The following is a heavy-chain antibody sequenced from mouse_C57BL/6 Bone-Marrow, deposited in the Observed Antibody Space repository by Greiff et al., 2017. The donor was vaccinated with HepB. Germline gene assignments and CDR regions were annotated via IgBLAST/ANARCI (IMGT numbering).Heavy chain of an antibody. CDR2: IDPSDSYT. V-gene: IGHV1-50*01. J-gene: IGHJ3*01. CDR1: GYTFTSYW. D-gene: IGHD2-10*01. CDR3: ALLSY. Sequence: QVQLQQPGAELVKPGASVKLSCKASGYTFTSYWMQWVKQRPGQGLEWIGEIDPSDSYTNYNQKFKGKATLTVDTSSSTAYMQLSSLTSEDSAVYYCALLSYWGQGTLVTVSA.